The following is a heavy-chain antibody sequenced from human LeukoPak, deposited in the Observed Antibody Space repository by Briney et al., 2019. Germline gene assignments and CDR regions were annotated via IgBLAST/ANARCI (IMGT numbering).Heavy chain of an antibody. CDR2: VYYTGST. V-gene: IGHV4-59*01. J-gene: IGHJ3*01. Sequence: SETLSLTCTVSGGSISSYYWSWIRQPPGKGLEWIGFVYYTGSTNYSPSLKSRVTISVDTSKNQFSLKLRSVTAADTAVYYCARISSSNWYNERGAFDVWGQGTMVTVSS. CDR1: GGSISSYY. D-gene: IGHD6-13*01. CDR3: ARISSSNWYNERGAFDV.